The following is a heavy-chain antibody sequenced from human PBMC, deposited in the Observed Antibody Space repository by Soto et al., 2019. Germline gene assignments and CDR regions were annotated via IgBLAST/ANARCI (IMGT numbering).Heavy chain of an antibody. J-gene: IGHJ6*02. D-gene: IGHD3-10*01. CDR1: GGTFSSYA. CDR3: AREPAGGSGSYIAGMYV. V-gene: IGHV1-69*01. CDR2: IIPIFGTA. Sequence: QVQLVQSWAEVNKPGSSVKVSCKASGGTFSSYAIRWVRQAPGQGLEWMGGIIPIFGTANYAQKCQGRVTITADESTRTAYMELSSLRSEDTAVYYCAREPAGGSGSYIAGMYVWGQGTTVTVSS.